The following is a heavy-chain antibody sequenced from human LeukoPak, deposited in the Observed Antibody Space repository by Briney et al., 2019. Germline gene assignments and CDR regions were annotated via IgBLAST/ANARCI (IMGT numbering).Heavy chain of an antibody. CDR2: ITGSGDTT. D-gene: IGHD6-13*01. Sequence: GGSLRLSCAASGFTFSSYAVTWVRRAPGKGLEWVSGITGSGDTTFYADSVKGRFTISRDNSKNTLYLQMHSLRVEDTAVYYCVKDYSTIAAAANPLFDYWGQGALVTVSS. V-gene: IGHV3-23*01. J-gene: IGHJ4*02. CDR3: VKDYSTIAAAANPLFDY. CDR1: GFTFSSYA.